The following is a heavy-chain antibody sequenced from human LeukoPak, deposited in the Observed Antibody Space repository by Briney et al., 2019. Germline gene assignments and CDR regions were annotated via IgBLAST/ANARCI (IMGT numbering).Heavy chain of an antibody. Sequence: SETLSLTCTVSGASISTYYWNWIRQSPGKGLEWIACIHYSGSPNYNPSLKSRITISLDTSKNQYSLKLSSVTAADTAVYYCARGENTVGATDFDYWGQGTLVTVSS. CDR1: GASISTYY. D-gene: IGHD1-26*01. J-gene: IGHJ4*02. V-gene: IGHV4-59*01. CDR3: ARGENTVGATDFDY. CDR2: IHYSGSP.